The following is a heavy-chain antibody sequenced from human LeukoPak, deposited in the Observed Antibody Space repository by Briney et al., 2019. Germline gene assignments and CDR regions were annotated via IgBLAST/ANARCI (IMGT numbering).Heavy chain of an antibody. CDR1: GFTFSSYA. CDR2: ISYDGSNK. J-gene: IGHJ4*02. V-gene: IGHV3-30*04. Sequence: PGGSLRLSCAASGFTFSSYAMHWVRQAPGKGLEWVAVISYDGSNKYYADPVKGRFTISRDNSKNTLYLQMNSLRAEDTAVYYCARSILRYYYDSSGYPDYWGQGTLVTVSS. CDR3: ARSILRYYYDSSGYPDY. D-gene: IGHD3-22*01.